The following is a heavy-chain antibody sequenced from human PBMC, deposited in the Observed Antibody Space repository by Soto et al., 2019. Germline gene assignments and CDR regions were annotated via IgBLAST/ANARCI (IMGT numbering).Heavy chain of an antibody. CDR3: AKDGTTGGQHYYGMDV. D-gene: IGHD2-15*01. V-gene: IGHV3-23*01. Sequence: GGSLILSCEXSGFTFSDYVMNWVRQGPGKGLEWVSTIGRGDDKYYADSVKGRFTISRDTSKNTLFLQMNSLRAEDTALYFCAKDGTTGGQHYYGMDVRGQGTTVTVSS. CDR1: GFTFSDYV. J-gene: IGHJ6*02. CDR2: IGRGDDK.